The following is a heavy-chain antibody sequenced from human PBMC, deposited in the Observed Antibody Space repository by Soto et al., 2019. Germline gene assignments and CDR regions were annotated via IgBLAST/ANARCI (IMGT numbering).Heavy chain of an antibody. CDR2: ITSSSTI. Sequence: PGGSLRLSCGSSGVTFSSYSMNWVRKAPGKGLEWVSYITSSSTIYYTDSVKGRFTISRDNAKNSLYLQMKSLRAEDTAVYYCARANYMDVWGKGTTVTVSS. CDR3: ARANYMDV. CDR1: GVTFSSYS. V-gene: IGHV3-48*01. J-gene: IGHJ6*03.